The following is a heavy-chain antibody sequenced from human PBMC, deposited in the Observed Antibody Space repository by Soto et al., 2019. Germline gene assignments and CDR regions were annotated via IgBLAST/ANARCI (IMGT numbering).Heavy chain of an antibody. Sequence: SETLSLTCTVSGGSISSYYWSWIRQPPGKGLEWIGYIYYSGSTNYNPSLKSRVTISVDTSKNQFSLKLSSVTAADTAVYYCARVGYDSSGYYYSWFDPWGQGTLVTVSS. D-gene: IGHD3-22*01. CDR3: ARVGYDSSGYYYSWFDP. CDR2: IYYSGST. J-gene: IGHJ5*02. CDR1: GGSISSYY. V-gene: IGHV4-59*01.